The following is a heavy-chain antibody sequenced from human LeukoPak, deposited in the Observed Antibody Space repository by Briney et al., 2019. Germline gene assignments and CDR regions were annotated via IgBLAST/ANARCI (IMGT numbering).Heavy chain of an antibody. Sequence: ASVKVSCKASGYTFTSYGISWVRQAPGQGLEWMGWISAYNGNTNYAQKLQGRVTMTTDTSTSTAYMELRSLRSGDTAVYYCARDTDDYGDSYYYYGMDVWGQGTTVTVSS. J-gene: IGHJ6*02. CDR3: ARDTDDYGDSYYYYGMDV. V-gene: IGHV1-18*01. D-gene: IGHD4-17*01. CDR2: ISAYNGNT. CDR1: GYTFTSYG.